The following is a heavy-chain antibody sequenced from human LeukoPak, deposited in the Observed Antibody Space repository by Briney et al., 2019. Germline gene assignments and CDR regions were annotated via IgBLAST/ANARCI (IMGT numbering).Heavy chain of an antibody. D-gene: IGHD6-13*01. CDR2: ISYDGSNK. Sequence: GGSLRLSCAASGFTFSSYGMHWVRQAPGKGLEWVAVISYDGSNKYYADSVKGRFTISRDNSKNTLYLQMNSLRAEDTAVYYCAREAAAGRFDAFDIWGQGTMVTVSS. CDR1: GFTFSSYG. J-gene: IGHJ3*02. V-gene: IGHV3-30*03. CDR3: AREAAAGRFDAFDI.